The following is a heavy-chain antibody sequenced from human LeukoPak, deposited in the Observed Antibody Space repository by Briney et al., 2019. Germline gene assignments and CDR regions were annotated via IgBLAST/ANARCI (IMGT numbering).Heavy chain of an antibody. J-gene: IGHJ4*02. D-gene: IGHD5-18*01. CDR2: ISWNSGSI. CDR3: ARDHPYRGEFDY. CDR1: GFTFDDYA. V-gene: IGHV3-9*01. Sequence: PGRSLRLSCAASGFTFDDYAMHWVRQAPGKGLEWVSGISWNSGSIGYADSVKGRFTISRDNAKNSLYLQMNSLRAEDTAVYYCARDHPYRGEFDYWGQGTLVTVSS.